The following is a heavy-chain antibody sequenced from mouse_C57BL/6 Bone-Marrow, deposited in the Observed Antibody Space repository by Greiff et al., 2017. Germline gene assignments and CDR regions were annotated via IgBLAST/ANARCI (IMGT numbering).Heavy chain of an antibody. CDR3: ARLESSIYYGYEGFAY. CDR2: IYPRSGTT. J-gene: IGHJ3*01. D-gene: IGHD2-2*01. Sequence: QVQLQQSGAELARPGASVKLSCKASGYTFTSYGISWVKQRTGQGLEWIGEIYPRSGTTYYNEKFKGKATLTADKSSSTAYIELRVLTSEDSAVYFCARLESSIYYGYEGFAYWGQGTLVTVSA. V-gene: IGHV1-81*01. CDR1: GYTFTSYG.